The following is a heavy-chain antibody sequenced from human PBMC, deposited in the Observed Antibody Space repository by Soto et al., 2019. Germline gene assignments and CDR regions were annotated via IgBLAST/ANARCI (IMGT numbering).Heavy chain of an antibody. CDR2: INHSGST. CDR3: ASAGVVAATHNWFDP. Sequence: PSETLSLTCAVYGGSFSGYYWSWIRQPPGKGLEWIGEINHSGSTNYNPSLKSRVTISVDTSKNQFSLKLSSATAADTAVYYCASAGVVAATHNWFDPWGQGTLVTVSS. CDR1: GGSFSGYY. J-gene: IGHJ5*02. D-gene: IGHD2-15*01. V-gene: IGHV4-34*01.